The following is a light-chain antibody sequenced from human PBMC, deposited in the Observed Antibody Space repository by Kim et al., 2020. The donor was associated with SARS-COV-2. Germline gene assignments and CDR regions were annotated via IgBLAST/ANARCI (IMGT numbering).Light chain of an antibody. CDR2: QDS. CDR1: KLGDKY. J-gene: IGLJ2*01. V-gene: IGLV3-1*01. Sequence: SYELTQTPSVSVSPGQTASITCSGDKLGDKYACWYQQKPGQSHVLVIYQDSKRPSGIPERFSGSNSGNTATLTISGPQAMDEVDYYCQAWDSSTGVFGGG. CDR3: QAWDSSTGV.